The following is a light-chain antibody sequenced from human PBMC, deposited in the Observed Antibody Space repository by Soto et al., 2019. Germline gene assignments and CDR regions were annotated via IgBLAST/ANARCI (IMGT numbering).Light chain of an antibody. Sequence: EIVLTQSPGTLSLSPGERATLSCRASQSVSSTYSAWYQQKPGQAPRLVIYGTSSRATGIPDRFSGSGSGTDFILTISRLEPEDFALYYCQQYGDSPPNTFGQGTKLDIK. CDR3: QQYGDSPPNT. V-gene: IGKV3-20*01. J-gene: IGKJ2*01. CDR1: QSVSSTY. CDR2: GTS.